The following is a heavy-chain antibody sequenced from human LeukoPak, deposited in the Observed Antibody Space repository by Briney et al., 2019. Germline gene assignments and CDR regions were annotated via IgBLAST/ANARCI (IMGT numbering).Heavy chain of an antibody. CDR3: AKCMAGTGTGTDY. J-gene: IGHJ4*02. D-gene: IGHD6-19*01. CDR1: GFTFSSYG. CDR2: ISGSGGST. Sequence: PGGTLRLSCAASGFTFSSYGMSWVRQAPGKGLEWVSAISGSGGSTYYADSVKGRFTVSRDNSKNTLYLQMNSLRAEDTAVYYCAKCMAGTGTGTDYWGQGTLVTVSS. V-gene: IGHV3-23*01.